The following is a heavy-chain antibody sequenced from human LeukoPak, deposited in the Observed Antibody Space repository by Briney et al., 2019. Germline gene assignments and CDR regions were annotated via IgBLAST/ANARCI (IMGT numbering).Heavy chain of an antibody. CDR2: IYYSGST. J-gene: IGHJ4*02. CDR1: GGSISSYY. Sequence: SETLSLTCTVSGGSISSYYWSWIRQPPGKGPEWIGYIYYSGSTNYNPSLKSRVTISVDTSKNQFSLKLSSVTAADTAVYYCARRIAGGPLDYWGQGTLVTVSS. D-gene: IGHD6-13*01. CDR3: ARRIAGGPLDY. V-gene: IGHV4-59*01.